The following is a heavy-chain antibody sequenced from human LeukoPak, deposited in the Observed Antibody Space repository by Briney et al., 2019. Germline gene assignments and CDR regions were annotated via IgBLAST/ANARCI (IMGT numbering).Heavy chain of an antibody. D-gene: IGHD3-3*01. CDR3: ATTVAEYDFWSGYYDY. CDR1: GYTFTSYG. CDR2: ISAYNGNT. Sequence: ASVKVPCKASGYTFTSYGISWVRQAPGQGLEWMGWISAYNGNTNYAQKLQGRVTMTTDTSTSTAYMELRSLRSDDTAVYYCATTVAEYDFWSGYYDYWGQGTLVTVSS. J-gene: IGHJ4*02. V-gene: IGHV1-18*01.